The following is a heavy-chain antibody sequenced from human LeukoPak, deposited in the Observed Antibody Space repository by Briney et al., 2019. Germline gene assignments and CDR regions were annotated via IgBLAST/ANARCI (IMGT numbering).Heavy chain of an antibody. J-gene: IGHJ5*02. D-gene: IGHD5-18*01. V-gene: IGHV3-23*01. Sequence: GGSLRLSCAASGFTVSSNYMSWVRQAPGKGLEWVSAISGSGGSTYYADSVKGRFTISRDNSKNTLYLQMNSLRAEDTAVYYCAAVDVDTAFPWGQGTLVTVSS. CDR3: AAVDVDTAFP. CDR2: ISGSGGST. CDR1: GFTVSSNY.